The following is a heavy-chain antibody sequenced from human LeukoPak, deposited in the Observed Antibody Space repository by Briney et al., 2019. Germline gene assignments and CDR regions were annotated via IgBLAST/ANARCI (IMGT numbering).Heavy chain of an antibody. CDR1: GFTFSSYG. J-gene: IGHJ4*02. CDR2: IRYDGSNK. V-gene: IGHV3-30*02. D-gene: IGHD5-12*01. Sequence: GGSLRLSCAASGFTFSSYGMHWVRQAPGKGLEWVAFIRYDGSNKYYADSVKGRFTISRDNSKNTLYLQMNSLRAEDTAVYYCALVALYYFDYWGQGTLVTVSS. CDR3: ALVALYYFDY.